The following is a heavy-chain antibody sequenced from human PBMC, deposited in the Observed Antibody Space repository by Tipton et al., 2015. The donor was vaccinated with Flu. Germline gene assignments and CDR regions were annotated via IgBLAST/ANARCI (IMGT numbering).Heavy chain of an antibody. CDR2: TRNKANTYTT. D-gene: IGHD2-15*01. J-gene: IGHJ4*02. CDR1: GFTFSDHY. Sequence: SLRLSCAASGFTFSDHYMGWVRQAPGKGLEWIGRTRNKANTYTTDYAASVKGRFTISRDDSKNSLSLQMNSLKTEDTAVYYCAKTRGYCSGGSCYSDYWGQGTLVTVSS. CDR3: AKTRGYCSGGSCYSDY. V-gene: IGHV3-72*01.